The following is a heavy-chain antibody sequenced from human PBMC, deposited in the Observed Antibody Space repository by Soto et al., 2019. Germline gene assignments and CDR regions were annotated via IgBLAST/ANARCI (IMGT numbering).Heavy chain of an antibody. CDR2: IYYSGST. V-gene: IGHV4-59*01. Sequence: SETMSLTWTVSGGSISNYYWSWIRQPQGKGLEWIGYIYYSGSTNYNPSLKSRVTMSVDTSKSQFSLKLNSVTAADTAIYYCARTVLGPDILADQFVDYYYYMDVWGQGTTVTVSS. D-gene: IGHD3-9*01. CDR1: GGSISNYY. CDR3: ARTVLGPDILADQFVDYYYYMDV. J-gene: IGHJ6*03.